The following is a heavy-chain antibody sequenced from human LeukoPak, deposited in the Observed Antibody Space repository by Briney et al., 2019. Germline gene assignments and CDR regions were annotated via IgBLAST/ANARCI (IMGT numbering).Heavy chain of an antibody. J-gene: IGHJ4*02. CDR2: ISYDGSNK. V-gene: IGHV3-30*04. CDR3: ASPIGAGIAVAGLDY. CDR1: GFTFSSYA. Sequence: GRSLRLSCAASGFTFSSYAMHWVRQAPGKGLEWVAVISYDGSNKYYADSVKGRFTISRDNSKNTLYLQMNSLRAEDTAVYYCASPIGAGIAVAGLDYWGQGTLVTVSS. D-gene: IGHD6-19*01.